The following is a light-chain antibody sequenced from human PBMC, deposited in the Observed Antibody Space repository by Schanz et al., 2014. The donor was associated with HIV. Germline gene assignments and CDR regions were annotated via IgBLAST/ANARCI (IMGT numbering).Light chain of an antibody. V-gene: IGLV2-23*02. J-gene: IGLJ1*01. CDR1: STDVGRYNL. CDR2: EVS. Sequence: QSVLTQPASVSGSPGQSITISCTGTSTDVGRYNLVSWYQQHPGKAPKLMIYEVSKGPSGVSNRFSGSKSGSTASLTVSGLQAEDEADYYCSSYADSNNFVFGTGTKLTVL. CDR3: SSYADSNNFV.